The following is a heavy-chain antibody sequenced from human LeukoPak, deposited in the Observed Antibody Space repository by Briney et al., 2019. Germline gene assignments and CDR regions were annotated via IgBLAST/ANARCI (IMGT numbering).Heavy chain of an antibody. CDR1: RFTFSSYG. Sequence: GGSLRLSCAASRFTFSSYGMHWVRQAPGKGLEWVAFIRYDGSNEYYADSVKGRFTISRDNSKNTLYLQMNSLRTEDTAVYYCAKDLLGVTTYYYYYMDVWGKGTTVTVSS. CDR3: AKDLLGVTTYYYYYMDV. D-gene: IGHD4-17*01. J-gene: IGHJ6*03. V-gene: IGHV3-30*02. CDR2: IRYDGSNE.